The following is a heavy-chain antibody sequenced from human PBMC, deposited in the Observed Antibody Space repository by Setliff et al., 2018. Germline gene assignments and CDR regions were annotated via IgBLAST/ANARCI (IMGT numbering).Heavy chain of an antibody. Sequence: PSETLSLTCTVSGASINSLSWWSWVRQAPGKGLEWVSAISGDSEYIYYRDSVKGRFTISRANSKNTLYLQMNNPRVEDTARYYCVNHNPARRSPAGTALDSWGQGTLVTVSS. CDR1: GASINSLS. J-gene: IGHJ4*02. CDR3: VNHNPARRSPAGTALDS. V-gene: IGHV3-23*01. D-gene: IGHD6-19*01. CDR2: ISGDSEYI.